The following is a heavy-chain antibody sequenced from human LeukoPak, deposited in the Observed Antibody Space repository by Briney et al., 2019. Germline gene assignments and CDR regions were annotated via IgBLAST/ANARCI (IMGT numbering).Heavy chain of an antibody. CDR1: GGPISSSPYY. D-gene: IGHD3-10*01. Sequence: PSETLSLTCTVSGGPISSSPYYWGWIRQPPGKGLEWIGSISYSGSTFYNPSLKSRLTISVDTSKNQFSLKLSSFTAADTAVFYCARLSPYLGSGSSAFPDDFWGQGTLVTVSS. CDR3: ARLSPYLGSGSSAFPDDF. V-gene: IGHV4-39*01. J-gene: IGHJ4*02. CDR2: ISYSGST.